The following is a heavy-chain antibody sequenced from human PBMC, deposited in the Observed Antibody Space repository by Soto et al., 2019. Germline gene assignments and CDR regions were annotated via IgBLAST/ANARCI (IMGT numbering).Heavy chain of an antibody. CDR3: ERGGSYNCGPRGSRLADC. CDR2: IKSDGSST. J-gene: IGHJ4*02. CDR1: GFTFNDYW. D-gene: IGHD2-21*01. Sequence: EVQLVESGGGLVQPGGSLRLSCEASGFTFNDYWMHWVRQVPGKGLVWVSRIKSDGSSTSYADSVKGRFTISRDNAKNPLYLQMHSLSDDDSSVYYCERGGSYNCGPRGSRLADCWGQGALVTVSS. V-gene: IGHV3-74*01.